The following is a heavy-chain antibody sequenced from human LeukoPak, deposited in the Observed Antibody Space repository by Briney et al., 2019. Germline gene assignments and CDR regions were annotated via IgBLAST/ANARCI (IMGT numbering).Heavy chain of an antibody. Sequence: GGSLRLSCVASGFTFTICGLHWVRQAPGKGLEWVASIKPDGSEKYYLDSVKGRFTISRDNARDSLYLQMNSLRDDDTSVYFCARDASALYWGRGTLVTVSS. CDR2: IKPDGSEK. J-gene: IGHJ4*02. D-gene: IGHD6-19*01. CDR3: ARDASALY. CDR1: GFTFTICG. V-gene: IGHV3-7*01.